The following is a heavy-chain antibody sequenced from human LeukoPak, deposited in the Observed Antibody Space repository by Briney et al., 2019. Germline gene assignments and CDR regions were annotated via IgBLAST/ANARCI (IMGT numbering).Heavy chain of an antibody. D-gene: IGHD1-26*01. CDR1: GFTFSSYW. J-gene: IGHJ5*02. CDR2: IASDGSST. V-gene: IGHV3-74*01. Sequence: GGSLRLSCAASGFTFSSYWMNWVRQAPGKGLVWVSRIASDGSSTTYADSVKGRFSISRDNAKNSLYLQMNSLRAEDTAVYYCAREIVGTHKSRFDPWGQGTLVTVSS. CDR3: AREIVGTHKSRFDP.